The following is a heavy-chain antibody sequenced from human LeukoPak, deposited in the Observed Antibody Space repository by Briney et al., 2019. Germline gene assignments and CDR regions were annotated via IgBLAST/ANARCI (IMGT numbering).Heavy chain of an antibody. CDR1: GGSISSYY. CDR3: ASSQGYDSSGYYYEGMRYYFDY. D-gene: IGHD3-22*01. V-gene: IGHV4-4*08. Sequence: SETLSLTCTVSGGSISSYYWSWIRQPPGKGLEWIGRIYTSGSTNYNPSLKSRVTISVDTSKNQFSLKLSSVTAADTAVYYCASSQGYDSSGYYYEGMRYYFDYWGQGTLVTVSS. CDR2: IYTSGST. J-gene: IGHJ4*02.